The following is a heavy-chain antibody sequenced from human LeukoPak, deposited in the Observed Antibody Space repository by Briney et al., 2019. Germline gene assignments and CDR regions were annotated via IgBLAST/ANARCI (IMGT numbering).Heavy chain of an antibody. D-gene: IGHD3-3*01. J-gene: IGHJ6*02. CDR1: GYTFTNYA. V-gene: IGHV1-3*01. CDR2: IYAGNGNT. CDR3: ARGAPGQYYDFWSGSYYYYYGMDV. Sequence: ASVKVSCKASGYTFTNYAMHWVRQAPGQRLEWMGWIYAGNGNTKYSQKLQGRVTITRDTSANTAYMELSSLRSEDTAVYYCARGAPGQYYDFWSGSYYYYYGMDVWGQGTTVTVSS.